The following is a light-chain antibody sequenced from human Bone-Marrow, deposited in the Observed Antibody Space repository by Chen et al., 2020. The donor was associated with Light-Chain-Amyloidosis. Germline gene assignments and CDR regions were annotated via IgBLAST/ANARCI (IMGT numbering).Light chain of an antibody. Sequence: SYVLTQPSSGSVAPGQTATIPCGGNNIGTTSVHWYQQTPGQAPLLVVYDDSDRPSGIPERLSGSNSGNTATLTISRVEAGDEADYYCQVWDRSSDGPVFGGGTKLTVL. V-gene: IGLV3-21*02. CDR1: NIGTTS. J-gene: IGLJ3*02. CDR3: QVWDRSSDGPV. CDR2: DDS.